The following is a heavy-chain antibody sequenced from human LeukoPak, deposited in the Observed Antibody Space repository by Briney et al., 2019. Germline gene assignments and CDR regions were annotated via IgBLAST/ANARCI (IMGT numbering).Heavy chain of an antibody. V-gene: IGHV4-4*07. D-gene: IGHD3-9*01. CDR3: AIDKTYYDILTGYYNGLDCFDP. J-gene: IGHJ5*02. CDR2: IYTSGST. CDR1: GGSISSYY. Sequence: SETLSLTCTVSGGSISSYYWSWIRQPAGKGLEWIGRIYTSGSTNYNPSLKSRVTMSVDTSKNQFSLKLSSVTAADTAVYYCAIDKTYYDILTGYYNGLDCFDPWGQGTLVTVSS.